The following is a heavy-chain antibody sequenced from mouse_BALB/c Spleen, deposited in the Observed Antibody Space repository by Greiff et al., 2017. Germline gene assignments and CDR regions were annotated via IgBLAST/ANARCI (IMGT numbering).Heavy chain of an antibody. D-gene: IGHD2-1*01. J-gene: IGHJ4*01. Sequence: DVKLVESGGGLVKPGGSLKLSCAASGFTFSSYAMSWVRQTPEKRLEWVASISSGGSTYYPDSVKGRFTISRDNARNILYLQMSSLRSEDTAMYYCARERDYYGNYDYAMDYWGQGTSVTVSS. CDR1: GFTFSSYA. V-gene: IGHV5-6-5*01. CDR3: ARERDYYGNYDYAMDY. CDR2: ISSGGST.